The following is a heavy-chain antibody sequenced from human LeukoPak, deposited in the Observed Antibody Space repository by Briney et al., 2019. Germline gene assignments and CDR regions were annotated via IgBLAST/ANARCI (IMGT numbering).Heavy chain of an antibody. D-gene: IGHD3-22*01. J-gene: IGHJ4*02. CDR2: IYYTGST. Sequence: SETLSLTCTVSGVSISGYNWSWIRQLPGKGLEWIGFIYYTGSTSYNPSLKSRVTISVDTSKNQFSLKLSSVTAADTAVYYCARDSSSSGYYYYFDYWGQGTLVTVSS. CDR1: GVSISGYN. V-gene: IGHV4-59*01. CDR3: ARDSSSSGYYYYFDY.